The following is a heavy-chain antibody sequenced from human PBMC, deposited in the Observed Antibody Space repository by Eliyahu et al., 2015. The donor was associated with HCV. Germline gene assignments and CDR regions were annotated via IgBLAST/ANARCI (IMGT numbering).Heavy chain of an antibody. V-gene: IGHV4-61*02. CDR3: ARSRVVGATSPFDY. CDR2: IQTSGST. D-gene: IGHD1-26*01. CDR1: GGXIRXGNYX. J-gene: IGHJ4*02. Sequence: QVQLQESGPGLVKPSQTLSLTCXVXGGXIRXGNYXXNWIXQPAGKGLEWIGRIQTSGSTNYNPSLKSRVTISVDTSKNQFSLKLNSVTAADTAVYYCARSRVVGATSPFDYWGQGTLVTVSS.